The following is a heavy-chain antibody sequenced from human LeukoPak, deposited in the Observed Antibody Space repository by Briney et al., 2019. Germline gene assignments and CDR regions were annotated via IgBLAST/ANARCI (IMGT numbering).Heavy chain of an antibody. Sequence: GGSLRLSCAASGFAFSRNDMFWVRQAPGKGLEWVSCISGSSGATYYADSVRGRFTISRDNSKNTVFLQMNSLRAEDTAIYCAKGGPGAFDFWGQGTMITVSS. CDR3: KGGPGAFDF. CDR1: GFAFSRND. D-gene: IGHD2-15*01. J-gene: IGHJ3*01. CDR2: ISGSSGAT. V-gene: IGHV3-23*01.